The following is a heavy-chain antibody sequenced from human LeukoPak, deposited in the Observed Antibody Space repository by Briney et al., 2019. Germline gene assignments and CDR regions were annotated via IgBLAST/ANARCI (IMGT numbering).Heavy chain of an antibody. CDR2: ISSRSSYI. CDR1: GFTFSSYS. J-gene: IGHJ4*02. Sequence: GGSLRLSCVASGFTFSSYSMNWVRQAPGKGLEWVSSISSRSSYIYYADSVKGRFTISRDNAKNSLYLQMNSLRAEDTAVYYCAAELQSVPGASAFDYWGQGTLVTVSS. CDR3: AAELQSVPGASAFDY. D-gene: IGHD4-11*01. V-gene: IGHV3-21*01.